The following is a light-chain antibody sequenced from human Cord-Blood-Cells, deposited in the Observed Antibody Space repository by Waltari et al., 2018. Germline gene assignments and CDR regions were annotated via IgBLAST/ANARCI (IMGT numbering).Light chain of an antibody. J-gene: IGKJ1*01. CDR2: AAA. CDR3: QQSYSTPWT. Sequence: DIPMTQSPSSLSASVGDRVTITCRASQSNSSYLNWYQQKPGKAPKLLIYAAASLQSGVPSRLSGSGTGTNFTLTISSLQTEDFTTYYCQQSYSTPWTFGQGTKVESK. CDR1: QSNSSY. V-gene: IGKV1-39*01.